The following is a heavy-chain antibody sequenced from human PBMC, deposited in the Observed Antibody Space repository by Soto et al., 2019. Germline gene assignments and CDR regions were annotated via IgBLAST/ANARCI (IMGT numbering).Heavy chain of an antibody. CDR3: TRGGLRFLEWFQARY. CDR2: IRSKAYGGTT. J-gene: IGHJ4*02. CDR1: GFTFGDYA. V-gene: IGHV3-49*03. Sequence: GGSLRLSCTASGFTFGDYAMSWFRQAPGKGLEWVGFIRSKAYGGTTEYAASVKGRFTISRDDSKSIAYLQMNSLKTEDTAVYYCTRGGLRFLEWFQARYWGQGTLVTVSS. D-gene: IGHD3-3*01.